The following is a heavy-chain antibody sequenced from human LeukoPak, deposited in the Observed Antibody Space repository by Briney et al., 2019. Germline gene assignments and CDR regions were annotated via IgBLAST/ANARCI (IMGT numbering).Heavy chain of an antibody. CDR1: GFTFSNNW. V-gene: IGHV3-7*01. CDR2: IKQDGSVK. CDR3: ARDRAASGFEY. D-gene: IGHD6-19*01. Sequence: PGGSLRLSCAASGFTFSNNWMSWVRQAPGQGREWVANIKQDGSVKQYVDSMKGRFTISRDNAKNSLYLQMNSLRDEDTAVYYCARDRAASGFEYWGQGSLVTVSS. J-gene: IGHJ4*02.